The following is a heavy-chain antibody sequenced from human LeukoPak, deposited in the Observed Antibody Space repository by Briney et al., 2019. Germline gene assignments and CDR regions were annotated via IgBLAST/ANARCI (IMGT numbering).Heavy chain of an antibody. CDR2: IYYSGST. J-gene: IGHJ4*02. CDR1: GGSISSSSYY. Sequence: SETLSLTCTVSGGSISSSSYYWGWIRQPPGKGLEWIGSIYYSGSTYYNPSLKSRVTISVDTSKNQFSLKLSSVTAADTAVYYCASLGATRQVLKLEYYFDYWGQGTLVTVSS. D-gene: IGHD1-26*01. V-gene: IGHV4-39*07. CDR3: ASLGATRQVLKLEYYFDY.